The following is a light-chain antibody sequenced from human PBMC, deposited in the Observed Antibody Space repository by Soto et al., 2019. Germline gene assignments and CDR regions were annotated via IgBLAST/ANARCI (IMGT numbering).Light chain of an antibody. Sequence: DIQMTQSPSSLSASVGDRVTITCRASQSISSYLNWYQQKPGQAPKLLIYDASSLQSGVPSRFSGSGSGTDFTLTISSLQPEDFATYYCQQSYSTPRTFGQGTKVEIK. J-gene: IGKJ1*01. CDR3: QQSYSTPRT. V-gene: IGKV1-39*01. CDR1: QSISSY. CDR2: DAS.